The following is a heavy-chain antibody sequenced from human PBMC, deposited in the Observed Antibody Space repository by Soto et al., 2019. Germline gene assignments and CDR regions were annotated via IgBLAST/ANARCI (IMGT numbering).Heavy chain of an antibody. CDR1: GYTFTSYG. Sequence: QVQLVQSVPDLKRPGASMKVSCKASGYTFTSYGISWVRQAHGQGLEWMAWISPLKGRTQYSQKAQGRVTLSTDTSSNTAYMEMTTLRVDDTAVYYCAMDYGDRPEYFKHWGQGTQVTVS. CDR3: AMDYGDRPEYFKH. J-gene: IGHJ1*01. V-gene: IGHV1-18*04. D-gene: IGHD4-17*01. CDR2: ISPLKGRT.